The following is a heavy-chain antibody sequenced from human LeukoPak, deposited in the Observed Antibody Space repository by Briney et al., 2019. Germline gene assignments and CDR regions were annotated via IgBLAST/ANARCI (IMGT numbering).Heavy chain of an antibody. CDR3: ARVRGYCSSTSCYPYYFDY. V-gene: IGHV3-11*01. CDR1: GLIFSGYY. D-gene: IGHD2-2*01. CDR2: ITCSGSMM. J-gene: IGHJ4*02. Sequence: GGSLRLSCAASGLIFSGYYMGWIRQAPGKGLEWVSYITCSGSMMYYADSVKGRFTISRDNAKNSLYVQMDSLRAEDTAIYYCARVRGYCSSTSCYPYYFDYWGQGTLVTVSS.